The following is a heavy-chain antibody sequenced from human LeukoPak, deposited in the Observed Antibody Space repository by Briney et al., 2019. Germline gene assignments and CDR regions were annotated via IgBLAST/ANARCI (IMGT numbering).Heavy chain of an antibody. CDR1: GFSITDHY. D-gene: IGHD4-17*01. V-gene: IGHV3-72*01. J-gene: IGHJ4*02. Sequence: GGSLRLSCAASGFSITDHYMDWVRQAPGKGLEWVGRTRNKPNGYTTDYGTSVKGRFIVSRDDSEISLYLQMNGLKTEDTAVYYCVRVRHGDYFDYWGQGTLVTVSS. CDR2: TRNKPNGYTT. CDR3: VRVRHGDYFDY.